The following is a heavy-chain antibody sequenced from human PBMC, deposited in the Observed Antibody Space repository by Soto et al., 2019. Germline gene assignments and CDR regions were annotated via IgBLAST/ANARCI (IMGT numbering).Heavy chain of an antibody. CDR1: GFSFSTYS. V-gene: IGHV3-64*02. D-gene: IGHD1-1*01. CDR2: INNIGATT. Sequence: GGSLRLSCAGSGFSFSTYSIHWVRQAPGKGPEYVAVINNIGATTYYADSVKGRSTISRDNSKNTAFLQMGSLRDEVMAVYFCAREAGTPGLWYFDLWGRGTLVTVSS. J-gene: IGHJ2*01. CDR3: AREAGTPGLWYFDL.